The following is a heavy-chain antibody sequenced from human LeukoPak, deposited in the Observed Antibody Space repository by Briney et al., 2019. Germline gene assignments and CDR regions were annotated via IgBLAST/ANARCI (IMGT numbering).Heavy chain of an antibody. CDR2: ISSSSSYI. Sequence: GGSLRLSCAASGFTFSTFSMNWVRQAPGKGLEWVSSISSSSSYIYYADSVKGRFTISRDNAKNSLYLQMNSLRAEDTAVYYCARENHGNHDNWGRGTLVTVSS. J-gene: IGHJ4*02. D-gene: IGHD1-14*01. CDR3: ARENHGNHDN. V-gene: IGHV3-21*01. CDR1: GFTFSTFS.